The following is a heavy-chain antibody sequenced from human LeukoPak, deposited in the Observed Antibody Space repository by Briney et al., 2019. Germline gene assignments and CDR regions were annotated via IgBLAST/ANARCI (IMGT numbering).Heavy chain of an antibody. Sequence: ASVKVSCKASGYTFTSYDINWVRQATGQGLEWMGWMNPNSGNTGYAQKFQGRVTMTRNTSISTAYMELSSLRSEDTAVYYCATDLEWELLPPGYWGQGTLVTVSS. V-gene: IGHV1-8*01. J-gene: IGHJ4*02. CDR1: GYTFTSYD. D-gene: IGHD1-26*01. CDR2: MNPNSGNT. CDR3: ATDLEWELLPPGY.